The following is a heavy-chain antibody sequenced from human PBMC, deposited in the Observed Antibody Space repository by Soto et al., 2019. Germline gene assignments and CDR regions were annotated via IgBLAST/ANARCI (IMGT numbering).Heavy chain of an antibody. V-gene: IGHV5-51*01. CDR1: GYSFTSYW. CDR2: IYPGDSDT. CDR3: ARHPYYDFWSGYLANWFDP. D-gene: IGHD3-3*01. Sequence: GESLKISCKGSGYSFTSYWIGWVRQMPGKGLEWMGIIYPGDSDTRYSPSFQGQVTISADKSISTAYLQWSSLKASDTAMYYCARHPYYDFWSGYLANWFDPWGQGTLVTVSS. J-gene: IGHJ5*02.